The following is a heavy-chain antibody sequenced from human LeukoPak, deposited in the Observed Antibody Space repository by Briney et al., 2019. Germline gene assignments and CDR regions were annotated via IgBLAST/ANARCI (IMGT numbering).Heavy chain of an antibody. J-gene: IGHJ1*01. V-gene: IGHV4-4*07. CDR3: ARAPLQSYSSSWYNFRAEYFQH. CDR2: IYTSGST. Sequence: SETLSLTCTVSGGSISSYYWSWIRQPAGKGLEWIGRIYTSGSTNYNPSLESRVTISVDTSKNQFSLKLSSVTAADTAVYYCARAPLQSYSSSWYNFRAEYFQHWGQGTLVTVSS. D-gene: IGHD6-13*01. CDR1: GGSISSYY.